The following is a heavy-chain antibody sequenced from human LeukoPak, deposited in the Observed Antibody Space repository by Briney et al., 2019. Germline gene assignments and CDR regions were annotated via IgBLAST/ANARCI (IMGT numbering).Heavy chain of an antibody. J-gene: IGHJ4*02. CDR1: GFSISSYE. V-gene: IGHV3-48*03. CDR2: IDTSGTST. D-gene: IGHD2-21*01. CDR3: ARETINCGGDCYDY. Sequence: GGSLRLSCAASGFSISSYEFNWVRQAPGKGLEWLSYIDTSGTSTYYAGSVKGRFTVSRDNAKNSVYLQMNCLRAEDTGIYYCARETINCGGDCYDYWGQGALVTVSS.